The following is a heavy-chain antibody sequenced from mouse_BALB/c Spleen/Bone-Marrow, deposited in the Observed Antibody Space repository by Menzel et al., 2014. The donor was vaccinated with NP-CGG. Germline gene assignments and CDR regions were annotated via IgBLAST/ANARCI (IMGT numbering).Heavy chain of an antibody. J-gene: IGHJ2*01. V-gene: IGHV4-1*02. CDR3: ARPDYYGYLNY. CDR2: INPDSRTI. D-gene: IGHD1-1*01. Sequence: EVMLVESGGGLVLPGGSLKLSCAASGFDFSRYWMSWVRQAPGKGLEWIGEINPDSRTINYSPSLKDKFIISRDNAKNTLCLRLNKVRSEDTALYYCARPDYYGYLNYWGQGTTLTVSS. CDR1: GFDFSRYW.